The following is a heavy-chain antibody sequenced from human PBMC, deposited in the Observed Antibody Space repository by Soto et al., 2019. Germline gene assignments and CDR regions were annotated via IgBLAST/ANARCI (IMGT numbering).Heavy chain of an antibody. Sequence: QVTLKESGPVLVKPTETLTLTCAVSGFSLSTGRMGVSWVRQPPGKALEWLAHIFSDDEISYSTSLQSRLTVSKDTSGRQVVLSMTNVDPVDTGRYYCVRVNADSYQSSYAMDVWGQGTTVTVSS. CDR3: VRVNADSYQSSYAMDV. D-gene: IGHD4-17*01. CDR1: GFSLSTGRMG. V-gene: IGHV2-26*01. J-gene: IGHJ6*02. CDR2: IFSDDEI.